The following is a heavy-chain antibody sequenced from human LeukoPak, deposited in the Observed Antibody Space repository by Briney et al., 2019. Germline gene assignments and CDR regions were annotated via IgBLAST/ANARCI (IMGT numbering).Heavy chain of an antibody. CDR2: INPSGGST. V-gene: IGHV1-46*01. J-gene: IGHJ4*02. D-gene: IGHD6-13*01. Sequence: ASVKVSCKASGYTFTSYYMHWVRQAPGQGLEWMGIINPSGGSTSYAQKFQGRVTMTRDTPTSTVYMELSSLRSEDTAVYYCARGDQVRSSWVYYFDYWGQGTLVTVSS. CDR1: GYTFTSYY. CDR3: ARGDQVRSSWVYYFDY.